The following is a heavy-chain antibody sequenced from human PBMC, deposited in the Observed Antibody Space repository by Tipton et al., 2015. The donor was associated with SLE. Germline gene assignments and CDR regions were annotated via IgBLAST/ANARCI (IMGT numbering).Heavy chain of an antibody. CDR1: GFTFSSYA. CDR2: ISYDGSNK. CDR3: AKDRCSGCRGPDY. D-gene: IGHD5-12*01. Sequence: SLRLSCAASGFTFSSYAMHWVRQAPGKGLEWVAVISYDGSNKYYADSVKGRFTISRDNSKNTLYLQMNSLRAEDTAVYYCAKDRCSGCRGPDYWGQGTLVTVSA. J-gene: IGHJ4*02. V-gene: IGHV3-30*04.